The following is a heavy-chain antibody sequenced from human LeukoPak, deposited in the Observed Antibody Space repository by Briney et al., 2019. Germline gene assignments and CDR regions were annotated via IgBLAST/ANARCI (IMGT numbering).Heavy chain of an antibody. Sequence: GGSLRLSCAASGFNFKNPAMTRVREAPGKGLEWRSVNSGSGGHIYYADSVQGRFTISRDASKRILYLQMNSLSVEDTALYFCARVVDYVELVVVVTGGWFDPWGQGTQVTVSS. CDR1: GFNFKNPA. CDR3: ARVVDYVELVVVVTGGWFDP. D-gene: IGHD2-8*02. CDR2: NSGSGGHI. J-gene: IGHJ5*02. V-gene: IGHV3-23*01.